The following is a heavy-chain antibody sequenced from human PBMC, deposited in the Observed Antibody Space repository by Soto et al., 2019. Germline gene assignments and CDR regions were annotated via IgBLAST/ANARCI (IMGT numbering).Heavy chain of an antibody. Sequence: QVQLVQSGAEVKKPGSSVKVSCKASGGTFSSYAISWVRQAPGQVLEWLGGILPIFGTANYAQKFQGRVTITADESTSTAYMELSSLRSEDTAVYYFAIGVVVAATCDRSYYYCMYVWGQGTKVTVAS. CDR3: AIGVVVAATCDRSYYYCMYV. J-gene: IGHJ6*02. CDR2: ILPIFGTA. D-gene: IGHD2-15*01. CDR1: GGTFSSYA. V-gene: IGHV1-69*01.